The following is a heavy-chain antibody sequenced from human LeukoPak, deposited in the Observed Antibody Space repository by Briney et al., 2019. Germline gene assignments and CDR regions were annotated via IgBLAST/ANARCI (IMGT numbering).Heavy chain of an antibody. J-gene: IGHJ4*02. CDR3: ARREDIVTGGFDY. D-gene: IGHD2-15*01. CDR2: IYPADSDI. V-gene: IGHV5-51*01. CDR1: GYSINNYW. Sequence: GESLKISCKGSGYSINNYWIAWVRQMPGKGLEWMGIIYPADSDIRYSPSFQGQVTISADKSICTAYLQWSSLKASDTAMYYCARREDIVTGGFDYWGQGTLVTVSS.